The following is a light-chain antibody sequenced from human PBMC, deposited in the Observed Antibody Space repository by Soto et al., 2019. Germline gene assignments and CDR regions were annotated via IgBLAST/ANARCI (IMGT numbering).Light chain of an antibody. Sequence: AIQLTQSPSSLSASVGDRVTITCRASQGISSALAWYQQKPGKAPKLLIYDASSLESGVPSRFSGSGSGTDFTLSISTLQPEDFATYYCQQFNNYPFAFGPGTKVDIK. CDR2: DAS. CDR3: QQFNNYPFA. V-gene: IGKV1D-13*01. J-gene: IGKJ3*01. CDR1: QGISSA.